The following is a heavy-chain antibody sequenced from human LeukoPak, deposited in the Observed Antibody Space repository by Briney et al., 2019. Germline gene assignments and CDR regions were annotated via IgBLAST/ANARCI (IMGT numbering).Heavy chain of an antibody. CDR2: IKQDGGEK. V-gene: IGHV3-7*03. Sequence: GGSLRLSCAASGFTFSSYGMHWVRQAPGKGLEWVANIKQDGGEKYYVDSVKGRFTISRDNAKNSLYLQMNSLRAEDTAVYYCARDHGRYCSGGSCYFGGFFEYWGQGTLGTVSS. D-gene: IGHD2-15*01. CDR3: ARDHGRYCSGGSCYFGGFFEY. CDR1: GFTFSSYG. J-gene: IGHJ4*02.